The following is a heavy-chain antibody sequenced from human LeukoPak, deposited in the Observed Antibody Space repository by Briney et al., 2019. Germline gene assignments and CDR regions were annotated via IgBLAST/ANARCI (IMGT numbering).Heavy chain of an antibody. CDR2: ISAYNGNT. CDR3: ARDLGLRFLEWLPYYYYGMDV. V-gene: IGHV1-18*01. CDR1: GYTFTSYG. J-gene: IGHJ6*02. D-gene: IGHD3-3*01. Sequence: ASVKVSCKASGYTFTSYGVSWVRQAPGQGLEWMGWISAYNGNTNYAQKLQGRVTMTTDTSTSTAYMELRSLRSDDTAVYYCARDLGLRFLEWLPYYYYGMDVWGQGTTVTVSS.